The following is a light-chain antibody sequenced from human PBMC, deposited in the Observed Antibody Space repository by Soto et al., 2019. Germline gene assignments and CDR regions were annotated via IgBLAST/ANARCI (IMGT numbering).Light chain of an antibody. CDR1: SSNIGNNY. CDR3: GTWDSSLSAGGV. J-gene: IGLJ1*01. CDR2: ENN. V-gene: IGLV1-51*02. Sequence: QSVLTQPPSVSAAPGQKVTISCSGSSSNIGNNYVSWYQQLPGTAPKLLIYENNKRPSWIPDRFSGSKAGTSATLGITGLQTGDEADYYCGTWDSSLSAGGVFGTGTKLTVL.